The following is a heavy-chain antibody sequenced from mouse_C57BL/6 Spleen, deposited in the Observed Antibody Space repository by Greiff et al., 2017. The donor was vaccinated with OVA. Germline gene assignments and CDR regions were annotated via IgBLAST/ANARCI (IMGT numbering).Heavy chain of an antibody. J-gene: IGHJ2*01. CDR3: AREFQLAFDY. CDR1: GFTFSSYA. Sequence: EVKLVESGGGLVKPGGSLKLSCAASGFTFSSYAMSWVRQTPEKRLAWVATISDGGSYTYYPDNVKGRFTISRDNAKNNLYLQMSHLKSEDTAMDYCAREFQLAFDYWGQGTTLTVSS. CDR2: ISDGGSYT. V-gene: IGHV5-4*01. D-gene: IGHD4-1*02.